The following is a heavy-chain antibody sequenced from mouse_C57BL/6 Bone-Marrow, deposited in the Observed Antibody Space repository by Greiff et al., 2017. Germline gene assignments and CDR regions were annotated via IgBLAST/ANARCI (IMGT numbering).Heavy chain of an antibody. Sequence: QVHVKQSGAELVKPGASVKISCKVSGYAFSTYWMNWVQQRPGKGLEWIGQIYPGDGDTNYNGKFKGKATLTADKSSSTAYMQLSSLTSEDSAVYFCARDWDYFDYWGQGTTLTVSS. CDR1: GYAFSTYW. CDR2: IYPGDGDT. CDR3: ARDWDYFDY. D-gene: IGHD4-1*01. V-gene: IGHV1-80*01. J-gene: IGHJ2*01.